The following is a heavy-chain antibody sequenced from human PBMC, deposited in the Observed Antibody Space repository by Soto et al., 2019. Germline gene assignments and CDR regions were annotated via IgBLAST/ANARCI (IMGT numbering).Heavy chain of an antibody. Sequence: PGESLKISCKGSGYTFSNYWIVWVRQMPGKGLEWMGIIYPGDSYTNYSPSFQGHVTISADKSISTAYLQWSSLKASDTAMYYCARTSMQSRGYSYGHGGMDVWGQGTTVTVSS. V-gene: IGHV5-51*01. CDR1: GYTFSNYW. CDR2: IYPGDSYT. CDR3: ARTSMQSRGYSYGHGGMDV. J-gene: IGHJ6*02. D-gene: IGHD5-18*01.